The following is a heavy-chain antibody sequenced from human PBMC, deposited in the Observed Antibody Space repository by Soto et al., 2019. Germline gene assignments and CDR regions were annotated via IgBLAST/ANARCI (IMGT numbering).Heavy chain of an antibody. CDR1: GFTFSSYG. CDR3: AREQVMRRGYSYGFYPPPSGYYGMDV. J-gene: IGHJ6*02. CDR2: IWYDGSNK. V-gene: IGHV3-33*01. Sequence: HPGGSLRLSCAASGFTFSSYGMHWVRQAPGKGLEWVAVIWYDGSNKYYADSVKGRFTISRDNSKNTLYLQMNSLRAEDTAVYYCAREQVMRRGYSYGFYPPPSGYYGMDVWGQGTTVTVSS. D-gene: IGHD5-18*01.